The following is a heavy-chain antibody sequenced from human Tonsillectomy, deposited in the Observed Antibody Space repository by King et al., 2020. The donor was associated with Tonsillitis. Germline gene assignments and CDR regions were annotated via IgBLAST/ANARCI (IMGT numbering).Heavy chain of an antibody. CDR3: ARHLHVDTAIDY. CDR1: GGSISSSSYY. V-gene: IGHV4-39*01. CDR2: IYYSGST. Sequence: QLQESGPGLVKPSETLSLTCTVSGGSISSSSYYWGWIRQPPGQGLEWIGSIYYSGSTYYNPSLKSRVTISVDTSKNQFSLKLSSVTAADTAVYYCARHLHVDTAIDYWGQGTLVTVSS. D-gene: IGHD5-18*01. J-gene: IGHJ4*02.